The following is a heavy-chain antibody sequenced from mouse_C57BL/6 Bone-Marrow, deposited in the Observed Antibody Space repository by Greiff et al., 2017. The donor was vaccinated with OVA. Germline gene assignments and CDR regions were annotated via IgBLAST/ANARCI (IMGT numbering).Heavy chain of an antibody. Sequence: VQLKESGAELVRPGASVKLSCTASGFNIKDDYMHWVKQRPEQGLEWIGWIDPENGDTEYASKFQGKATITVDTSSNTAYLQLSSLTSEDTAVYYCYRHWYFDVWGTGTTVTVSS. CDR3: YRHWYFDV. CDR1: GFNIKDDY. CDR2: IDPENGDT. D-gene: IGHD5-5*01. J-gene: IGHJ1*03. V-gene: IGHV14-4*01.